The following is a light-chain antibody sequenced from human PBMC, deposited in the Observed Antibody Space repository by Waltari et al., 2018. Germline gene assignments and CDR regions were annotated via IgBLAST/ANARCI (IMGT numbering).Light chain of an antibody. CDR2: WAS. CDR1: QSVLYSSNNKNY. J-gene: IGKJ1*01. CDR3: QQYYSTPKT. Sequence: DIVMTQSPDSLAVSLGERATINCKSSQSVLYSSNNKNYLAWYQQKPGQPPKLLIYWASTRESGVPDRFSGSGSGTDFTLTISSLQAEDVAVYYCQQYYSTPKTFGQGIKVEIK. V-gene: IGKV4-1*01.